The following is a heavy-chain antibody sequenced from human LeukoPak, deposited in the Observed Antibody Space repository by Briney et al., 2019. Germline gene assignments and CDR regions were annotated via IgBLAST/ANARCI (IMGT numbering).Heavy chain of an antibody. Sequence: SQTLSLTCTVSGGSISSGDYYWSWIRQPPGKGLEWIGYIYYSGSTYYNPSLKSRVTISVDTSKNQFSLKLSSVTAADTAVYYCARVSYYYDSSGYEYYFDYWGQGTLVTVSS. CDR2: IYYSGST. V-gene: IGHV4-30-4*01. J-gene: IGHJ4*02. D-gene: IGHD3-22*01. CDR3: ARVSYYYDSSGYEYYFDY. CDR1: GGSISSGDYY.